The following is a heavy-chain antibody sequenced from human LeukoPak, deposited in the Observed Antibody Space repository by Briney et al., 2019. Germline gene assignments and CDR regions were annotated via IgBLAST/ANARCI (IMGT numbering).Heavy chain of an antibody. J-gene: IGHJ4*02. Sequence: SETLSLTCTVSGCSINNFYWSWIRQPPGKALEWIGYIYYRGNTKYNASFGSRLTISVDTSKNQFSLNLNSVTAADTAVYYCTRVQHSGTSDYWGQGILVTVSS. D-gene: IGHD3-10*01. CDR3: TRVQHSGTSDY. V-gene: IGHV4-59*01. CDR1: GCSINNFY. CDR2: IYYRGNT.